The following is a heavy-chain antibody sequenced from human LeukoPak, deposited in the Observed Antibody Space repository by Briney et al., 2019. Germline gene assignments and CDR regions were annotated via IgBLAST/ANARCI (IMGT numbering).Heavy chain of an antibody. Sequence: PGGSLRLSCAASGFIFSNYEMNWVRQAPGKGLEWVSYISSSGGTIYYADSVRGRFTISRDNAKNSLYLQIDSLRAEDTAVYYCARDPYSGSYVDYYYYYYMDVWGKGTTVTISS. CDR2: ISSSGGTI. J-gene: IGHJ6*03. CDR3: ARDPYSGSYVDYYYYYYMDV. CDR1: GFIFSNYE. D-gene: IGHD6-13*01. V-gene: IGHV3-48*03.